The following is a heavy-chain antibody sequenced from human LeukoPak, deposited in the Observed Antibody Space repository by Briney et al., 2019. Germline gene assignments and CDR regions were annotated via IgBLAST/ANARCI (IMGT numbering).Heavy chain of an antibody. Sequence: GGSLRLSCAASGFTFNNYGMQWVRQAPGKGLEWVAVISYTGNTKYYVDSVKGRFTISRDNSKNTLYLQMNSLRAEDTAEYYCAREMPREFGAFDIWGQGTMVTVSS. J-gene: IGHJ3*02. D-gene: IGHD3-10*01. CDR1: GFTFNNYG. CDR2: ISYTGNTK. CDR3: AREMPREFGAFDI. V-gene: IGHV3-30*03.